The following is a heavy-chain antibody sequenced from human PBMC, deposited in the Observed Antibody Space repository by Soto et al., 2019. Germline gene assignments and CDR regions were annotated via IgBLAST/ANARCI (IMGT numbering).Heavy chain of an antibody. Sequence: QLQLQESGPGLVKPSETLSLTCTVSGGSISSSSYYWGWIRQPPGKGLEWIGSIYYSGSTYYNPSLKSRVTISVDTSKNQFSLKLSSVTAADTAVYYCARRMSGWTIDYWGQGTLVTVSS. D-gene: IGHD6-19*01. CDR3: ARRMSGWTIDY. CDR2: IYYSGST. J-gene: IGHJ4*02. CDR1: GGSISSSSYY. V-gene: IGHV4-39*01.